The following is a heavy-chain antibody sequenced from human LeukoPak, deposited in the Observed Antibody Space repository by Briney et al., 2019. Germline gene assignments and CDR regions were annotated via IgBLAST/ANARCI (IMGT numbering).Heavy chain of an antibody. D-gene: IGHD5-24*01. CDR3: AREDRDGYNSRGNWFDP. V-gene: IGHV4-59*01. Sequence: SETLSLTCTVSGGSISSYYWTWIRQPPGKRREWIGYIYNTGSANYNPSFKGRVTLSVDTSKDQFSLKLSSVTAADTAVYYCAREDRDGYNSRGNWFDPWGQGTLVTVSS. J-gene: IGHJ5*02. CDR1: GGSISSYY. CDR2: IYNTGSA.